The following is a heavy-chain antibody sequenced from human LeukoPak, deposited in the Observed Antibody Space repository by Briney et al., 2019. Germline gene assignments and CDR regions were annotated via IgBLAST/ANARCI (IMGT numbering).Heavy chain of an antibody. Sequence: SETLSLTCTVSGGSISSYYWSWIRQPPGKGLEWIGYIYYSGSTNYNPSHKSRVTISVDTSKNQFSLKLSSVTAADTAVYYCAREPYYDYVWGSYRHFDYWGQGTLVTVSS. CDR2: IYYSGST. V-gene: IGHV4-59*12. D-gene: IGHD3-16*02. CDR3: AREPYYDYVWGSYRHFDY. CDR1: GGSISSYY. J-gene: IGHJ4*02.